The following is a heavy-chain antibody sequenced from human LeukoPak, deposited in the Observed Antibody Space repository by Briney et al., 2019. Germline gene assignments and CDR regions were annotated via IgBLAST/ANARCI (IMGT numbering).Heavy chain of an antibody. V-gene: IGHV3-21*01. Sequence: PGGSLRLSCAASGFTFSSCTMNWVRQAPGEGLEWVSYADSLKGRFTISRDNARNSVYLQMNSLRAEDTAMYYCAREEMATYDYWGQGTLVTVSS. J-gene: IGHJ4*02. CDR1: GFTFSSCT. D-gene: IGHD5-24*01. CDR3: AREEMATYDY.